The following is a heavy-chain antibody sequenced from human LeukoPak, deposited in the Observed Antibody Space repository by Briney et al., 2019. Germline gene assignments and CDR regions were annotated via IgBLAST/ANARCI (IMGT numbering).Heavy chain of an antibody. CDR2: ISSSSSYT. CDR1: GFTFSDYY. J-gene: IGHJ6*04. D-gene: IGHD6-13*01. CDR3: ARDSWAAADPYYYYGMDV. Sequence: GGSLRLSCAASGFTFSDYYMSWIRQAPGKGLESVSYISSSSSYTNYADSVKGRFTISRDNAKNSLYLQMNSLRAEDTAVYYCARDSWAAADPYYYYGMDVWGKGTTVTVSS. V-gene: IGHV3-11*06.